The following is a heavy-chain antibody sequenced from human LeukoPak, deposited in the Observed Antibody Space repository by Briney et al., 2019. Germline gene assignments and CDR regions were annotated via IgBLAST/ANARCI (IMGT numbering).Heavy chain of an antibody. D-gene: IGHD1-26*01. CDR1: GYTFSSYG. CDR2: ISADKTNT. CDR3: AKDRMAGGSYPTEFDP. V-gene: IGHV1-18*01. Sequence: GASVKVSCKASGYTFSSYGIGWVRQAPGQGLEWMGWISADKTNTNYAQNLQGRVTVTTDTSTTTAYMELRSLRSDDTAVYYCAKDRMAGGSYPTEFDPWGQGTLVTVSS. J-gene: IGHJ5*02.